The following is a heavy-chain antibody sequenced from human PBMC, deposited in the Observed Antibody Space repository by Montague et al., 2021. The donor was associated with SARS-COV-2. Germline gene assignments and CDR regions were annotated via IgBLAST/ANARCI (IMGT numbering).Heavy chain of an antibody. CDR2: MYYDGSP. J-gene: IGHJ4*02. CDR3: ATDYGSGSYFDY. V-gene: IGHV4-59*01. CDR1: GGSISIYY. D-gene: IGHD3-10*01. Sequence: SETLSLTCTVSGGSISIYYWSWIRQPPGKGLELIGYMYYDGSPKXXPSLRSRVTISVDKSKNQCSLKLSSVTAADTAVYYCATDYGSGSYFDYWGQGSLVTVSS.